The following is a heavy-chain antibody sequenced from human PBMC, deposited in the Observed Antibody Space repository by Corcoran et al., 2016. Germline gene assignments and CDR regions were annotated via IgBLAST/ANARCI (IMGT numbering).Heavy chain of an antibody. D-gene: IGHD1-26*01. CDR2: TYYRSKWYN. CDR3: ARTSATAGSYVDY. J-gene: IGHJ4*02. CDR1: GDSVSSNSAA. V-gene: IGHV6-1*01. Sequence: QVQLLQSGPGLVKPSQTLSLTCAISGDSVSSNSAAWNWIRQSPSRGLEWLGRTYYRSKWYNDYAGSVKSRITINADTSKNQFSLHLNSVTPEDTALYYCARTSATAGSYVDYWGQGALVTVSS.